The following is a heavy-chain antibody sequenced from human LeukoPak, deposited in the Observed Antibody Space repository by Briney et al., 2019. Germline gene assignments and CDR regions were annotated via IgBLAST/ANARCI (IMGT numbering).Heavy chain of an antibody. Sequence: GGSLRLSCAASGFTFSSYGMHWVRQAPGKGLEWVTFIRYDGSNKYYADSVKGRFTISRDNSKNTLYLQMNSLRPEDTAVYYCARDTTSGYDYVWGSYRYFSHAFDIWGQGTMVTVSS. CDR1: GFTFSSYG. J-gene: IGHJ3*02. CDR2: IRYDGSNK. CDR3: ARDTTSGYDYVWGSYRYFSHAFDI. V-gene: IGHV3-30*02. D-gene: IGHD3-16*02.